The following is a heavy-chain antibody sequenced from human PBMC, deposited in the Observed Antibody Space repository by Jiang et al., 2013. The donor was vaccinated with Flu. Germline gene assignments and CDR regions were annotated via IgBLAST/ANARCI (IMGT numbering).Heavy chain of an antibody. J-gene: IGHJ4*02. CDR3: ARVPFVSQDFWSGNDY. V-gene: IGHV7-4-1*02. CDR2: INTKTGNP. CDR1: GYTFTNYA. D-gene: IGHD3-3*01. Sequence: QSGSELKKPGASVKVSCKASGYTFTNYAINWVRQAPGQGLEWMGWINTKTGNPTYAQGFTGRFVFSLDTPVSTAYLQISNLKAEDTAVYYCARVPFVSQDFWSGNDYWGQGTLVTVSS.